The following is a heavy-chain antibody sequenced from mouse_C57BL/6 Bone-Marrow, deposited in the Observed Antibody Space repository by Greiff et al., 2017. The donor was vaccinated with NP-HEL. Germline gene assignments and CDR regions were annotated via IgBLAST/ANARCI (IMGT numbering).Heavy chain of an antibody. Sequence: EVKVVESGGGLVQSGRSLRLSCATSGFTFSDFYMEWVRQAPGKGLEWIAASRNKANDYTTEYSASVKGRFIVSRDTSQSILYLQMNALRAEDTAIYYCARDEDYYGFDVWGTGTTVTVSS. V-gene: IGHV7-1*01. J-gene: IGHJ1*03. D-gene: IGHD1-1*01. CDR3: ARDEDYYGFDV. CDR1: GFTFSDFY. CDR2: SRNKANDYTT.